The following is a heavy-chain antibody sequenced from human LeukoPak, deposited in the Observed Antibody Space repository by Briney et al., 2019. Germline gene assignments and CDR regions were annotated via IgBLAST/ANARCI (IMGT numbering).Heavy chain of an antibody. V-gene: IGHV4-34*01. CDR3: ARNYDSRDYYSWFDP. CDR1: GGSFSGYY. D-gene: IGHD3-22*01. J-gene: IGHJ5*02. CDR2: INHSGST. Sequence: SETLSLTCAVYGGSFSGYYWSWIRQPPGKGLEWIGEINHSGSTNYYPSLKSRVTISVDTSKNQFSLKLSSVTAADTAVYFCARNYDSRDYYSWFDPWGQGTLVTVSS.